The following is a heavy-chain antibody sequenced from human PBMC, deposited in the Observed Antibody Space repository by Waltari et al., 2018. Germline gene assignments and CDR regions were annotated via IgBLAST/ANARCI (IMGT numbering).Heavy chain of an antibody. CDR2: INPSCGST. D-gene: IGHD1-20*01. Sequence: QVQLVQSGAEVKKPGASVKVSCKASGYTFTSYYMHWVRQAPGQGHEWMGIINPSCGSTSYAQQFQGRVTMTMDTSTSTVYMELSSLRSEDTAVYYCARGGLGYNWKFQHWGQGTLVTVSS. V-gene: IGHV1-46*01. CDR1: GYTFTSYY. J-gene: IGHJ1*01. CDR3: ARGGLGYNWKFQH.